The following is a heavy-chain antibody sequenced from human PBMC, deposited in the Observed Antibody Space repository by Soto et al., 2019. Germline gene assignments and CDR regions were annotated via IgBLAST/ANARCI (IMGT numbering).Heavy chain of an antibody. CDR2: ISAYNGNT. Sequence: ASVKVSCKASGYTFTSYGISWVRQAPGQGLEWMGWISAYNGNTNYAQKLQGRVTMTTDTSTSTAYMELRSLRSDDTAVYYCARDIVLVPAAISYGMDVWGQGTTVTVS. CDR1: GYTFTSYG. J-gene: IGHJ6*02. D-gene: IGHD2-2*02. V-gene: IGHV1-18*01. CDR3: ARDIVLVPAAISYGMDV.